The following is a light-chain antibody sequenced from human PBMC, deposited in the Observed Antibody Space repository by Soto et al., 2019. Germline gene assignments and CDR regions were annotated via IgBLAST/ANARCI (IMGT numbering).Light chain of an antibody. Sequence: DIQMTQSPASVSASVGDRVTITCRASQGVSTWVAWFQQKPGQATKLLIYAASVLQSGVPSRFSGSGSGTEFTLTITSLQPEDSATYYCQQANSFPVTFGQGTKLEI. CDR1: QGVSTW. CDR3: QQANSFPVT. V-gene: IGKV1D-12*01. CDR2: AAS. J-gene: IGKJ2*01.